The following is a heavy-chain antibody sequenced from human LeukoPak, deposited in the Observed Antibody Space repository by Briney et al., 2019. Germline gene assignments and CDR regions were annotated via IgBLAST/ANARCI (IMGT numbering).Heavy chain of an antibody. V-gene: IGHV4-61*05. D-gene: IGHD5-18*01. J-gene: IGHJ6*02. CDR1: GGSISSSSYY. Sequence: SETLSLTCTVSGGSISSSSYYWSWIRQPPGKGLEWIGYIYYSGSTDYNPSLKSRVTISVDTSKNQFSLKLSSVTAADTAVYYCARTLGYSYPNYYYYGMDVWGQGTTVTVSS. CDR2: IYYSGST. CDR3: ARTLGYSYPNYYYYGMDV.